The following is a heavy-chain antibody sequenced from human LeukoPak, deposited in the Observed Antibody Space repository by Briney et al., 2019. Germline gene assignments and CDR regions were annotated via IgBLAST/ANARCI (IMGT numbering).Heavy chain of an antibody. CDR1: GFPFSDFS. J-gene: IGHJ6*02. CDR3: ARDVGSARGLYYYGMDV. CDR2: INSDGSST. V-gene: IGHV3-74*01. Sequence: GGSLRLSCATSGFPFSDFSMSWVRQAPGKGLVWVSRINSDGSSTSYADSVKGRFTISRDNAKNTLYLQMNSLRAEDTAVYYCARDVGSARGLYYYGMDVWGQGTTVTVSS.